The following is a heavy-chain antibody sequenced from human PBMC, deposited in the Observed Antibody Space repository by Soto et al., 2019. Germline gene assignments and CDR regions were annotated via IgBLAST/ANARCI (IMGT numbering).Heavy chain of an antibody. Sequence: SETLSLTCTVSGGSISSYYWSWIRQPPGKGLEWIGYIYYSGSTNYNPSLKRRVTISADSSRSQFSLKLNSVTAADTAVYYCARTVLGPDLLADSFVDYYYYMDVWGQGTTVTVSS. CDR3: ARTVLGPDLLADSFVDYYYYMDV. V-gene: IGHV4-59*08. CDR2: IYYSGST. CDR1: GGSISSYY. J-gene: IGHJ6*03. D-gene: IGHD3-9*01.